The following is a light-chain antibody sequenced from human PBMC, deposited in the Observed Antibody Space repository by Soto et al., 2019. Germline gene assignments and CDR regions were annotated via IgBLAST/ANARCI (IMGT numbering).Light chain of an antibody. V-gene: IGLV3-21*02. Sequence: SYILTQPPSVSVAPGQTATITCGGDDIGDKGVQWYQQRPGQAPLLVVYDDSDRPSGIPERYSGSNSGNTAALIISRVEAGDEADYYCQVWDSNSDPVIFGGGTQLTVL. CDR2: DDS. J-gene: IGLJ2*01. CDR3: QVWDSNSDPVI. CDR1: DIGDKG.